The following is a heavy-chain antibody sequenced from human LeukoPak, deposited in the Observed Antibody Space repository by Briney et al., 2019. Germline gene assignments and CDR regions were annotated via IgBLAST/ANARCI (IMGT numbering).Heavy chain of an antibody. CDR1: GYSFSSHD. D-gene: IGHD3-3*01. V-gene: IGHV1-18*01. Sequence: ASVKVSCKASGYSFSSHDINWVRQATGQGLEWMGWISAYNGNTNYAQKLQGRVTMTTDTSTSTAYMELRSLRSDDTAVYYCARTSYDFWSGNFDYWGQGTLVTVSS. CDR2: ISAYNGNT. CDR3: ARTSYDFWSGNFDY. J-gene: IGHJ4*02.